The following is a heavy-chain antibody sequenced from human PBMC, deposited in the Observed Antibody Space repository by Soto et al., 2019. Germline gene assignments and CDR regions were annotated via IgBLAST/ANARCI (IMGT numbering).Heavy chain of an antibody. D-gene: IGHD2-2*01. J-gene: IGHJ6*02. CDR1: GFTFSDHY. CDR2: TASRAESYTT. Sequence: EVQLVESGGGLVQPGGSLRLSCAASGFTFSDHYMDWVRQAPGKGLEWVGRTASRAESYTTGYAASVKGRFTISRDDPKNSLYLQMNSLKTEDTAVYYCGRGYCTSSSCPRAHYGLDVWGQGTTVTVSS. V-gene: IGHV3-72*01. CDR3: GRGYCTSSSCPRAHYGLDV.